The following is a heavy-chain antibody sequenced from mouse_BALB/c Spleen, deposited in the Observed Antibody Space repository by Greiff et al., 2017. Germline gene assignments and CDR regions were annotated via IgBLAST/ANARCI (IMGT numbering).Heavy chain of an antibody. CDR2: ISYDGSN. V-gene: IGHV3-6*02. J-gene: IGHJ3*01. Sequence: EVKLLESGPGLVKPSQSLSLTCSVTGYSITSGYYWNWIRQFPGNKLEWMGYISYDGSNNYNPSLKNRISITRDTSKNQFFLKLNSVTTEDTATYYCARGDPTVLSFFAYWGQGTLVTVSA. CDR1: GYSITSGYY. CDR3: ARGDPTVLSFFAY. D-gene: IGHD4-1*02.